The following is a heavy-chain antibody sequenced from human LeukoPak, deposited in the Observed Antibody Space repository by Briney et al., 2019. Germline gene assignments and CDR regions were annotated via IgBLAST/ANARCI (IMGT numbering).Heavy chain of an antibody. CDR2: ISAYNGNT. D-gene: IGHD3-22*01. V-gene: IGHV1-18*01. CDR3: ARVDITMIVVVITRFDY. J-gene: IGHJ4*02. Sequence: ASVKVSCKASGYTFTSYGISWVRQAPGQGLEWMGWISAYNGNTNYEQKPQGRVTMTTDTSTSTAYMELRSLRSDDTAVYYCARVDITMIVVVITRFDYWGQGTLVTVSS. CDR1: GYTFTSYG.